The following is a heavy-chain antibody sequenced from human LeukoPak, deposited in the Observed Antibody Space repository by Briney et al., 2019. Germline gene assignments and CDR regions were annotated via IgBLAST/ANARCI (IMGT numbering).Heavy chain of an antibody. CDR3: ARDGSLNYDILTGHGSD. J-gene: IGHJ4*02. CDR2: ISAYNGNT. Sequence: ASVKVSCKASGYTLTSYGISWVRQAPGQGLEWMGWISAYNGNTNYAQKLQGRVTMTTDTSTSTAYMELRSLRSDDTAVYYCARDGSLNYDILTGHGSDWGQGTLVTVSS. CDR1: GYTLTSYG. V-gene: IGHV1-18*01. D-gene: IGHD3-9*01.